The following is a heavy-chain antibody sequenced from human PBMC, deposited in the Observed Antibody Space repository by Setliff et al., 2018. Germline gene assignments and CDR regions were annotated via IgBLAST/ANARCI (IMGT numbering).Heavy chain of an antibody. V-gene: IGHV1-69*06. CDR1: GGTFSSYA. J-gene: IGHJ1*01. D-gene: IGHD6-19*01. CDR2: IIPIFGTA. CDR3: ARDPWQWLTTFTSAEYFQH. Sequence: GASVKVSCKASGGTFSSYAIGWVRQAPGQGLEWMGRIIPIFGTANYAQKFQGRVTITADKSTSTAYMELSSLRSEDTAVYYCARDPWQWLTTFTSAEYFQHWGQGTLVTVSS.